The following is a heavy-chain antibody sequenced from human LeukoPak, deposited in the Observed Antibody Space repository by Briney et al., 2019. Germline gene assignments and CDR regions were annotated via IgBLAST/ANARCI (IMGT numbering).Heavy chain of an antibody. V-gene: IGHV3-30*02. D-gene: IGHD6-6*01. J-gene: IGHJ4*02. Sequence: GGSLRLSCAASGFTFSSYGMHWVRQAPGKGLEWVAFIRYDGSNKYYADSVKGRFTISRDNSKNTLYLQMNSLRAEDTAVYYCAKARVEYSSLLLIDYWGQGTLVTVSS. CDR2: IRYDGSNK. CDR3: AKARVEYSSLLLIDY. CDR1: GFTFSSYG.